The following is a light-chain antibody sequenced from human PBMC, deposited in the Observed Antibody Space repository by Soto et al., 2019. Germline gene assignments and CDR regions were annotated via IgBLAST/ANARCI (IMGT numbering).Light chain of an antibody. J-gene: IGLJ2*01. CDR3: AAWDDSLNVVL. CDR2: SNN. Sequence: QSVLTQPPSASETPGQRVTISCSGSSSNIGSNTVNWYQQLPGTAPKLLIYSNNQRPSGVPDRFSGSKSGTSASLAISGLQSEDEADYYCAAWDDSLNVVLFGGGTKLTVL. CDR1: SSNIGSNT. V-gene: IGLV1-44*01.